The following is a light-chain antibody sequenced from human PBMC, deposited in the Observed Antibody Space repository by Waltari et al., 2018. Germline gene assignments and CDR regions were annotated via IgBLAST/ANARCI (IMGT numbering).Light chain of an antibody. CDR3: SSYISSSTLEL. CDR1: SSDVGAVDD. Sequence: QSALTQPAAVSGSPGQPSPLSCSGTSSDVGAVDDVSWYQQHTGKAPKRMIFDVSNRPSGVSNRFSGSKSGNTASLTISGLQAEDEADYYCSSYISSSTLELFGGGTSLTVL. V-gene: IGLV2-14*03. CDR2: DVS. J-gene: IGLJ2*01.